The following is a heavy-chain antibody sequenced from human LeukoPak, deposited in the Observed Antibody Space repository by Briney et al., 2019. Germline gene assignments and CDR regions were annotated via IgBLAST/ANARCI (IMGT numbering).Heavy chain of an antibody. J-gene: IGHJ5*02. D-gene: IGHD3/OR15-3a*01. V-gene: IGHV1-2*06. CDR2: INPNSGGT. Sequence: GASVKVSCKASGGTFSSYTISWVRQATGQGLEWMGRINPNSGGTNYAQKFQGRVTMTRDTSISTAYMELSRLRSDDTAVYYCARGSFYDFNWFDPWGQGTLVTVSS. CDR1: GGTFSSYT. CDR3: ARGSFYDFNWFDP.